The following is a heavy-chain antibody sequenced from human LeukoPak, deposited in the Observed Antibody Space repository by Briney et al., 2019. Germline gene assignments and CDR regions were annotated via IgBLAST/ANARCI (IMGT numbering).Heavy chain of an antibody. CDR3: ARAAPDIVVVVASYYFDY. Sequence: PSETLSLTCAVYGGSFSGYYWSWIRQPPGKGLEWMGEINHSGSTNYNPSLKSRVTISVDTSKNQFSLKLSSVTAADTAVYYCARAAPDIVVVVASYYFDYWGQGTLVTVSS. V-gene: IGHV4-34*01. CDR1: GGSFSGYY. D-gene: IGHD2-15*01. J-gene: IGHJ4*02. CDR2: INHSGST.